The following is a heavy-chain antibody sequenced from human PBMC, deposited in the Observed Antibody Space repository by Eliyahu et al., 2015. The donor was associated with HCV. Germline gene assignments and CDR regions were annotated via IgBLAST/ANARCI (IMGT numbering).Heavy chain of an antibody. Sequence: EVQLVESGGGLVKPGESLRLSCAAAGLPFSDVGLSWVRQAPGKGLEWVGRVTNKFNGEATDYAAPVKGRFTISRDDAKSMLYLQLNSLKTEDTAMYYCTTGSKGITLRHTFDIWGQGTMVTVST. CDR2: VTNKFNGEAT. CDR1: GLPFSDVG. D-gene: IGHD3-16*01. V-gene: IGHV3-15*01. CDR3: TTGSKGITLRHTFDI. J-gene: IGHJ3*02.